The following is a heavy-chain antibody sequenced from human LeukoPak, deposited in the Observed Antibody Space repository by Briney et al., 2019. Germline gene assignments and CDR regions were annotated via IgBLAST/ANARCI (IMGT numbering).Heavy chain of an antibody. J-gene: IGHJ4*02. CDR3: ARYYYDSSGYYQPIDY. CDR1: GFTFSSYW. V-gene: IGHV3-7*01. D-gene: IGHD3-22*01. Sequence: GGSLRLSCAASGFTFSSYWMSWVRQAPGKGLEWVANIKQDGSEKYYVDSVKGRFTISRDNAKNSLYLQMNSLRAEDTAVYYCARYYYDSSGYYQPIDYWGQGTLVTVSS. CDR2: IKQDGSEK.